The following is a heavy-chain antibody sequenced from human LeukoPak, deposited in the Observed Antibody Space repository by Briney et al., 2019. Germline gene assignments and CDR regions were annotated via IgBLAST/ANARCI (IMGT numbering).Heavy chain of an antibody. D-gene: IGHD5-12*01. CDR2: IIPIFGTP. CDR1: GGPFSTHA. Sequence: GASVKVSCKASGGPFSTHAISWVRQAPGQGLEWMGGIIPIFGTPHCAQKFQGRVTISTDESTSTAYMEMSSLRSDDTALYYCARASQRGYSGYDQAYWGQGTLVTVSS. CDR3: ARASQRGYSGYDQAY. J-gene: IGHJ4*02. V-gene: IGHV1-69*05.